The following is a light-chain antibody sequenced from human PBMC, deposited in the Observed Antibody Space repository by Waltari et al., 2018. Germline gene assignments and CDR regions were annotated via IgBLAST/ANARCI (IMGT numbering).Light chain of an antibody. J-gene: IGLJ2*01. CDR2: EVT. Sequence: QSALTQPASVSGSPGQSITISCTGTSSDVATYDLVSWFQQHPGKAPKLIIYEVTKRPSGISDRFSGFKSGNTASLTISGLRAEDDTDYYCSSYAGHNTWIFGGGTKLTVL. CDR1: SSDVATYDL. CDR3: SSYAGHNTWI. V-gene: IGLV2-23*02.